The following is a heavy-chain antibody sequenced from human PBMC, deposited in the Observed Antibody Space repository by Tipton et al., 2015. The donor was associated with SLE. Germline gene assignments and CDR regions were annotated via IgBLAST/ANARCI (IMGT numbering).Heavy chain of an antibody. V-gene: IGHV1-18*01. D-gene: IGHD2-21*01. Sequence: QVQLVQSGAEVKKPGASVKVSCKASGYTFTNYGISWVRQAPGQGLEWMGWISPYNGNTDSAQNLQGRVTMTADTSTTTAYMELRSLRSDDTAVYYCTYSLPLIYFLDYWGQGTLVTVSS. CDR2: ISPYNGNT. CDR3: TYSLPLIYFLDY. J-gene: IGHJ4*02. CDR1: GYTFTNYG.